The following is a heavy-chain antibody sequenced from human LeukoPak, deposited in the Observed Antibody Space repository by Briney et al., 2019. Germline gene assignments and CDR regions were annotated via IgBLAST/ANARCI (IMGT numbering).Heavy chain of an antibody. J-gene: IGHJ4*02. CDR1: GGSISSSSYY. CDR3: ARDRGKGGLPAAINS. CDR2: IYHSGST. Sequence: NPSETLSLTCTVSGGSISSSSYYWGWIRQPPGKGLEWIGSIYHSGSTYYNPSLKSRVTISVDTSQNQFSLKLSSVTAADTAVYYCARDRGKGGLPAAINSWGQGTLVTVSS. V-gene: IGHV4-39*07. D-gene: IGHD2-2*01.